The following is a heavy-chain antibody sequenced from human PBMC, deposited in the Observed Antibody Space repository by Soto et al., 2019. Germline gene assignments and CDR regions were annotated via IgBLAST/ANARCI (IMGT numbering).Heavy chain of an antibody. V-gene: IGHV3-23*01. D-gene: IGHD1-26*01. Sequence: EVQLLESGGGLVQPGGSLRLSCAASGFTFSSYAMSWVRQAPGKGLEWVSAISGSGGSTYYADSVKGRFTISRDNSKNTLYLQVNSLRAEDTAVYYCAKYRGDHYYVFDYWGQGTLVTVSS. CDR3: AKYRGDHYYVFDY. CDR2: ISGSGGST. CDR1: GFTFSSYA. J-gene: IGHJ4*02.